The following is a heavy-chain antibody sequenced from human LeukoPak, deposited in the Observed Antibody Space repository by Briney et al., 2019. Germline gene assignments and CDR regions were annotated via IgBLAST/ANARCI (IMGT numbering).Heavy chain of an antibody. D-gene: IGHD3-3*01. J-gene: IGHJ4*02. V-gene: IGHV4-59*01. CDR1: GGSISSYY. CDR3: ARAENNFWSGYSDY. Sequence: PSETLSLTCTVSGGSISSYYWSWIRQPPGKGLEWIGYIYYSGSTNYNPSLKSRVTISVDTSKNQFSLKLSSVTAADTAVYYCARAENNFWSGYSDYWGQGTLVTVSS. CDR2: IYYSGST.